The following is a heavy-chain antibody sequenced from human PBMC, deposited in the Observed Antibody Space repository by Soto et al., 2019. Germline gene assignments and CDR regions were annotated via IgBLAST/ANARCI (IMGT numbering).Heavy chain of an antibody. V-gene: IGHV3-23*01. Sequence: LRLSCVASGFTFSTHAMSWVRQAPGKGLAWVSTFSGSGGNIYYAESVKGRLTISRDDSKNTLYLHMNSLRVEDTAVYYCAKDPPWTVGPLAMDVWGQGTTVTVSS. CDR3: AKDPPWTVGPLAMDV. J-gene: IGHJ6*02. D-gene: IGHD3-3*01. CDR2: FSGSGGNI. CDR1: GFTFSTHA.